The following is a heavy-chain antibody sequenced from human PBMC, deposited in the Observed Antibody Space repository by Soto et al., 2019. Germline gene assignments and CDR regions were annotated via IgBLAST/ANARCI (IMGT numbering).Heavy chain of an antibody. CDR1: GGSFSGHY. J-gene: IGHJ5*02. CDR2: INESGST. D-gene: IGHD6-13*01. V-gene: IGHV4-34*01. CDR3: ARSRRGFGSSWYDWFDP. Sequence: SDTLSLTCAVYGGSFSGHYWSWIRQPPGKGLEWIGEINESGSTKYNPSLKSRVTTSLDTSKNQFSLKLSSVTAADTAVYYCARSRRGFGSSWYDWFDPWGQGTLVTVSS.